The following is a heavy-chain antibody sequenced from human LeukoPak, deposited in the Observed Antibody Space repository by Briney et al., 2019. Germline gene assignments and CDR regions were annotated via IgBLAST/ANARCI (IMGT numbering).Heavy chain of an antibody. Sequence: SETLSLTCTVSGGSISSHYWSWIRQPPGMGLEWIGYIYYSGSTNYNPSLKSRVTLSIDTSKNQFSLKVTSVTAADTAVYYCARDRDSSGLRDFDLWGRGTLVTVSS. V-gene: IGHV4-59*11. CDR2: IYYSGST. CDR1: GGSISSHY. D-gene: IGHD3-22*01. J-gene: IGHJ2*01. CDR3: ARDRDSSGLRDFDL.